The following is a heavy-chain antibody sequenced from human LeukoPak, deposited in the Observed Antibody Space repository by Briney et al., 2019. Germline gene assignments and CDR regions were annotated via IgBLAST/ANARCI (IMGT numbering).Heavy chain of an antibody. J-gene: IGHJ5*02. V-gene: IGHV4-39*01. CDR3: VRSLFSSFTWFDH. Sequence: KPSETLSLTCSVSDDSISSSNYYWGWTRQPPGKGLEWIGTIYYSGNTYYNPSLKGRVSISVDTSKSQFSLRLHSVTAADTAMYYCVRSLFSSFTWFDHWGQGALVTVSS. D-gene: IGHD3-10*02. CDR2: IYYSGNT. CDR1: DDSISSSNYY.